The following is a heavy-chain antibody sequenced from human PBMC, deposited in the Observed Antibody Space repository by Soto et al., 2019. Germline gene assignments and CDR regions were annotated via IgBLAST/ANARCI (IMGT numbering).Heavy chain of an antibody. CDR1: GGSFTSNNW. CDR2: IYRTGNT. Sequence: SETLSLTCAVSGGSFTSNNWWTWVRQPPGQGLGWIGEIYRTGNTNYKPSLKSRVTISLDKSENQFSLKVTSLTAADSAVYYCASRDPGTSVDYWGQGTLVTVSS. D-gene: IGHD1-7*01. V-gene: IGHV4-4*02. CDR3: ASRDPGTSVDY. J-gene: IGHJ4*02.